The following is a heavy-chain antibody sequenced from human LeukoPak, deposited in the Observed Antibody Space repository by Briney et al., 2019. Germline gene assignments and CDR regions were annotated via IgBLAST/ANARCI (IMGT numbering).Heavy chain of an antibody. J-gene: IGHJ4*02. D-gene: IGHD5-18*01. Sequence: SETLSLTCAVYGGSFSGYYWSWICQPPGKGLEWIGEINHSGSTNYNPSLKSRVTISVDTSKNQFSLKLSSVTAADTAVYYCARGDVDTAMATVFDYWGQGTLVTVSS. CDR1: GGSFSGYY. CDR2: INHSGST. CDR3: ARGDVDTAMATVFDY. V-gene: IGHV4-34*01.